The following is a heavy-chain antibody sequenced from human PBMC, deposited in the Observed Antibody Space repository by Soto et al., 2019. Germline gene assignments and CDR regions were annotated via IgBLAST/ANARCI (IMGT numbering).Heavy chain of an antibody. V-gene: IGHV3-43*01. CDR1: GFTFDGYT. CDR2: ISWDGGST. D-gene: IGHD6-6*01. Sequence: PGGSLRLSCGASGFTFDGYTMHWVRQAPGKGLEWVSLISWDGGSTYYADSVRGRFTISRDNSKNSLYLQMNSLRTEDTALFYCEKGEYSSSPSYYGMDVWGQGTRVTVSS. CDR3: EKGEYSSSPSYYGMDV. J-gene: IGHJ6*02.